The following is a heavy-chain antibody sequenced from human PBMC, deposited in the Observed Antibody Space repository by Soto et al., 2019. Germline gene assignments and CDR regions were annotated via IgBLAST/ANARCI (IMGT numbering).Heavy chain of an antibody. D-gene: IGHD2-8*01. J-gene: IGHJ3*02. CDR3: AREVNVVALSDAFDI. V-gene: IGHV4-30-4*01. CDR1: GDSISSDNYF. Sequence: QVQLQESGPGLVKPSQTLSLICTVSGDSISSDNYFWSWIRQPPGQGLEWIGYISNRGTPYYNPSLKSRVTISLDTSKNRFSLHMYSVTAADTAVYYCAREVNVVALSDAFDIWGQGTMVTVSS. CDR2: ISNRGTP.